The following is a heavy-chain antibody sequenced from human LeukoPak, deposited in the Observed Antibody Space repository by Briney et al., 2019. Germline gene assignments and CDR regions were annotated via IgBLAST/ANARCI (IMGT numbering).Heavy chain of an antibody. CDR2: IRYDGSNK. Sequence: AGSLRLSCAASGFTFSSYCMHWVRQAPGKGLEWVAFIRYDGSNKYYADSVKGRFTISRANSKNKLYLQMNSLRAEATAVYYCANGLWGTGIATAIDYWGQGTLVTVSS. J-gene: IGHJ4*02. CDR1: GFTFSSYC. D-gene: IGHD5-18*01. V-gene: IGHV3-30*02. CDR3: ANGLWGTGIATAIDY.